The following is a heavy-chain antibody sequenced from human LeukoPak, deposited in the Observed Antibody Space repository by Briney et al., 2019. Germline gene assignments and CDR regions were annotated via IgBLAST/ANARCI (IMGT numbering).Heavy chain of an antibody. V-gene: IGHV1-69*13. D-gene: IGHD2-15*01. CDR1: GGTFSSYA. CDR2: IIPICGTA. CDR3: ARESHLYCSGGSCHPMDV. J-gene: IGHJ6*03. Sequence: ASVKVSCKASGGTFSSYAISWVRQAPGQGLEWMGGIIPICGTANYAQKFQGRVTITADESTSTAYMELSSLRSEDTAVYYCARESHLYCSGGSCHPMDVWGKGTTVTVSS.